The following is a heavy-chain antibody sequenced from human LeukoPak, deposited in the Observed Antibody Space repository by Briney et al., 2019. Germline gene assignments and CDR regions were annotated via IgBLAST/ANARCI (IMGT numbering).Heavy chain of an antibody. CDR2: IYTSGST. J-gene: IGHJ6*03. V-gene: IGHV4-61*02. CDR3: ARRGSYGSGSYYDSYYMDV. D-gene: IGHD3-10*01. CDR1: GGSISSGSYY. Sequence: SETLSLTCTVSGGSISSGSYYWSWIRQPAGKGLEWIGGIYTSGSTNYNPSLKSRVAISVDTSKTQFSLKLRSVTAADTAVSYCARRGSYGSGSYYDSYYMDVWGKGNTVTVSS.